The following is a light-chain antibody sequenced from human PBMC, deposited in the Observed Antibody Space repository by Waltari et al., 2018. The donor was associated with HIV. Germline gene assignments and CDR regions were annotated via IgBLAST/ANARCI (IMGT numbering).Light chain of an antibody. J-gene: IGLJ1*01. CDR2: DVS. Sequence: QSALTQPASVSGSPGQSITISCTGTSSDVCGYNYVSWYQQHPGKAPKLMIYDVSNRPSGVSNRFSGSKSGNTASLTISGLQAEDEADYYCSSYTSSSTPCVFGTGTKVTVL. CDR1: SSDVCGYNY. V-gene: IGLV2-14*03. CDR3: SSYTSSSTPCV.